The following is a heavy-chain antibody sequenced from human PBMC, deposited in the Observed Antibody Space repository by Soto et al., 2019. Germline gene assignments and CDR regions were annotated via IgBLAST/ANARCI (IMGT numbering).Heavy chain of an antibody. D-gene: IGHD6-6*01. CDR2: IFYSGST. CDR1: GGSISSSSYY. CDR3: ARLPAARGKYYYYYGMDV. Sequence: SETLSLTCTVSGGSISSSSYYWGWIRQPPGKGLVWIGSIFYSGSTYYTPSLKSRVTISVDTSKNQFSLKLSFVTAADTAVFYFARLPAARGKYYYYYGMDVWGQGTTVTVSS. V-gene: IGHV4-39*01. J-gene: IGHJ6*02.